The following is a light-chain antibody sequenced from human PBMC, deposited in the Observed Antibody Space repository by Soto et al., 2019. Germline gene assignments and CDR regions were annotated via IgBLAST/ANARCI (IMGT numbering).Light chain of an antibody. J-gene: IGKJ1*01. CDR2: GAS. CDR1: QSVSSSY. CDR3: RQYGSSSWT. Sequence: EIVLTQAPGTPSLSQGERATLSCRASQSVSSSYFAWYQQRFGQAPRLLIYGASSRATGIPDRFSGSGSGTDFTLTIIRLEPEDFAVYYCRQYGSSSWTFGQGTKVDIK. V-gene: IGKV3-20*01.